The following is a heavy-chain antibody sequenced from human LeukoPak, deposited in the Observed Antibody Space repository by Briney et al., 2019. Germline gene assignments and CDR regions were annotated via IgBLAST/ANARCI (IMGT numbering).Heavy chain of an antibody. CDR2: LNPSGGSS. CDR3: ASVYKHGMDV. J-gene: IGHJ6*02. CDR1: GYTVTSYY. D-gene: IGHD5-24*01. V-gene: IGHV1-46*01. Sequence: VASVKVSRKASGYTVTSYYMHWVRQAPGQGLEWMAILNPSGGSSNYAQKFQGRATLTRATSTGTVYMELSSLRSEDTAVYYCASVYKHGMDVWGQGTTVIVSS.